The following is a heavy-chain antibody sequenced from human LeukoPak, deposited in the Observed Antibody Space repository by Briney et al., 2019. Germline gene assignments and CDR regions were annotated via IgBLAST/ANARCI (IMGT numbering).Heavy chain of an antibody. Sequence: PSETLSLTCTVSGGSISSTSYFWGWIRQPPGKGLEWIGTIFYSGTTYYNPSLKSRVTISVDTSKNQFSLKLTSVTAADTAVYYCASRYYSYYYMDVWGKGTTVIVSS. CDR3: ASRYYSYYYMDV. J-gene: IGHJ6*03. V-gene: IGHV4-39*01. CDR1: GGSISSTSYF. CDR2: IFYSGTT.